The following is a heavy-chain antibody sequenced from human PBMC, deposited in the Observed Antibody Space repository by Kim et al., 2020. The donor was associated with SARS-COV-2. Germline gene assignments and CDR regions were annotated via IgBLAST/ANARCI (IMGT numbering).Heavy chain of an antibody. D-gene: IGHD1-20*01. CDR1: GFKFSDYR. Sequence: GGSLRLSCAVSGFKFSDYRMNWVRQAPGKGLECVSSINNSSSSMYYADSVKGRFTISRDNVKNLVYLQMNSLRAEDTAMYYCASPVSISGRTYWGAGMLVTVSS. J-gene: IGHJ4*02. CDR3: ASPVSISGRTY. CDR2: INNSSSSM. V-gene: IGHV3-21*06.